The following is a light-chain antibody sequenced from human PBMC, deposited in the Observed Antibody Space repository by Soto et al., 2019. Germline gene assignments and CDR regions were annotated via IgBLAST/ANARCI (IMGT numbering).Light chain of an antibody. Sequence: EIVMTQSPATLSVSPGGRATLSCRASQSISDTLAWYQQKPGQAPRLLIYGASTRAPGFPARFSGSGSGTDFTLTISSLQSEDFAVYYCQQRSNWPPVFGGGTKVEIK. CDR2: GAS. CDR3: QQRSNWPPV. V-gene: IGKV3-15*01. J-gene: IGKJ4*01. CDR1: QSISDT.